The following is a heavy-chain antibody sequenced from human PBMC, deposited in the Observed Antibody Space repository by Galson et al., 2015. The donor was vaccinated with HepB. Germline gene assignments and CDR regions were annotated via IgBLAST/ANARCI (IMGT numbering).Heavy chain of an antibody. CDR2: TYYRSKWYN. V-gene: IGHV6-1*01. Sequence: CAISGDSVSSNSAAWNWIRQSPSRGLEWLGRTYYRSKWYNDYAVSVKSRITINPDTPKNQFSLQLNSVTPEDTAVYYCARERSSSGWYSFFDYFDYWGQGTLVTVSS. CDR3: ARERSSSGWYSFFDYFDY. J-gene: IGHJ4*02. CDR1: GDSVSSNSAA. D-gene: IGHD6-19*01.